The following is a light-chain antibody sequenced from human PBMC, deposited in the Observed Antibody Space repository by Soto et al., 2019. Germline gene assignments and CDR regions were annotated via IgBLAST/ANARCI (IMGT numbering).Light chain of an antibody. J-gene: IGKJ3*01. CDR3: LQYSNSPSRGFT. CDR1: QSVLSTY. V-gene: IGKV3-20*01. Sequence: EIVLTQSPGTLSLSPGERASLSGRASQSVLSTYLAWFQHKPGQAPRLLIYGTSNRATGIPDRFSGSGSGTDFSLTISRLEPEDFAVYYCLQYSNSPSRGFTFGPGTKVDIK. CDR2: GTS.